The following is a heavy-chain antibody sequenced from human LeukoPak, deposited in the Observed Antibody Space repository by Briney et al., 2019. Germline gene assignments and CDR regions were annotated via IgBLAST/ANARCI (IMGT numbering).Heavy chain of an antibody. CDR3: AREGDGFDI. V-gene: IGHV3-7*01. CDR2: IKQDVDDE. CDR1: GFTFSRYR. Sequence: PGGSLRLSCAGSGFTFSRYRISWVRQAPGKGLEWVASIKQDVDDEYYGDSVKGRFIISRDNGKNSLFLQMNSLRAEDTAVYYCAREGDGFDIWGQGTMVTVYS. J-gene: IGHJ3*02.